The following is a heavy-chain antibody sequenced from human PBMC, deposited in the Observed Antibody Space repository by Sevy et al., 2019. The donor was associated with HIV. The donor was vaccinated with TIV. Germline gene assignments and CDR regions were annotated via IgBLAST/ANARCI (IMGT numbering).Heavy chain of an antibody. Sequence: SETLSLTCAVSAYSVSSAYSWGWIRQPPGKGLEWIGNIYQSGNTYYNPSLKSRVTISVDTSNNQFSLRMTSVTAADTAVCYCASFGRLLIISGDVFEIWGQGTMVTVSS. D-gene: IGHD3-9*01. CDR2: IYQSGNT. CDR3: ASFGRLLIISGDVFEI. J-gene: IGHJ3*02. V-gene: IGHV4-38-2*01. CDR1: AYSVSSAYS.